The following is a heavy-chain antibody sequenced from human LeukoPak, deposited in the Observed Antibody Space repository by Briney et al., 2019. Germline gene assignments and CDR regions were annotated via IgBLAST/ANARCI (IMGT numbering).Heavy chain of an antibody. CDR1: AYTFTAYH. J-gene: IGHJ4*02. CDR3: ARERPSISLVRGVVNDFDY. CDR2: INPKSGGT. Sequence: ASVKVSCKASAYTFTAYHMHWVRQAPGQGLEWMGWINPKSGGTHYAQNFQGRVTMSSDTSISTAYMELSRLRSDDTAVYYCARERPSISLVRGVVNDFDYWGQGTLVTVSS. V-gene: IGHV1-2*02. D-gene: IGHD3-10*01.